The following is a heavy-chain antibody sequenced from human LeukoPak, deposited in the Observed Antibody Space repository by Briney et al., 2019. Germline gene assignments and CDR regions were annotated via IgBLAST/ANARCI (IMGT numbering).Heavy chain of an antibody. V-gene: IGHV1-8*01. Sequence: ASVKVSCKASGYTFTSYDINWVRQATGQGLEWMGWMNPNSGNTGYAQKFQGRVTMTRNTSISTAYMELSSLRSEDTAVYYCASQDCSSTSCYVLLDVAFDIWGQGTMVTVSS. CDR2: MNPNSGNT. D-gene: IGHD2-2*01. CDR3: ASQDCSSTSCYVLLDVAFDI. CDR1: GYTFTSYD. J-gene: IGHJ3*02.